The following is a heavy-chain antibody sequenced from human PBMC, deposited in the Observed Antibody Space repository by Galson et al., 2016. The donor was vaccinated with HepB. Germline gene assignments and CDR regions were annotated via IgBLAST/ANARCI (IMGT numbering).Heavy chain of an antibody. CDR2: ISYDGSNK. Sequence: SLRLSCAASGFTFSSYAMHWVRQAPGKGLEWVAVISYDGSNKYYADSVKGRFTISRDNSKNTLYLQMNSLRAEDTAVYYCARDWDIVVVLAASHYGMDVWGQGTAVTVSS. V-gene: IGHV3-30-3*01. D-gene: IGHD2-15*01. J-gene: IGHJ6*02. CDR1: GFTFSSYA. CDR3: ARDWDIVVVLAASHYGMDV.